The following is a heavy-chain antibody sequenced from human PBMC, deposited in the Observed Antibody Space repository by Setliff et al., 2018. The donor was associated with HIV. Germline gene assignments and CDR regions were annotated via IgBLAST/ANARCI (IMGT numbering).Heavy chain of an antibody. CDR2: ISYTGST. CDR1: GGSITRSNYY. Sequence: LSLTCTVPGGSITRSNYYWGWIRQPPGKGLEWIGTISYTGSTYYDPSLKSRVTISLDTSKNQFFLKLSSVTAPDTAIYYCARPTWEYYDTLTGYYRSPKNFDSWGQGTLVTVSS. D-gene: IGHD3-9*01. J-gene: IGHJ4*02. V-gene: IGHV4-39*01. CDR3: ARPTWEYYDTLTGYYRSPKNFDS.